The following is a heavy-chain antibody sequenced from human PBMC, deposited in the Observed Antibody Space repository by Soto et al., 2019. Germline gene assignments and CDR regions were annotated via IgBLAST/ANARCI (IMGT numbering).Heavy chain of an antibody. V-gene: IGHV4-4*07. D-gene: IGHD5-12*01. J-gene: IGHJ4*02. CDR1: GGSISSYY. Sequence: AWETLSLTCTVSGGSISSYYWSWIRQPALKGLEWIGRIYTSGSTNYNPSVKSRVTMSVDTSKNQFSVKLSSVTAADTALYYCARELGGTYYSGYDLWGQGTLVTVSS. CDR2: IYTSGST. CDR3: ARELGGTYYSGYDL.